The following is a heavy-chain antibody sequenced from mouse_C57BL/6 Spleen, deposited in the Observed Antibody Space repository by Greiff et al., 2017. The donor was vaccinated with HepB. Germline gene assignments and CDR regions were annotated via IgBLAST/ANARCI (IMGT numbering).Heavy chain of an antibody. CDR1: GYSITSGYD. D-gene: IGHD1-1*01. J-gene: IGHJ1*03. V-gene: IGHV3-1*01. CDR2: ISYSGGT. Sequence: EVKLMESGPGMVKPSQSLSLTCTVTGYSITSGYDWHWIRHFPGNKLEWMGYISYSGGTNYNPSLKSRISITHDTSKNHFFLKLNSVTTEDTATYYCARDGSSYGYFDVWGTGTTVTVSS. CDR3: ARDGSSYGYFDV.